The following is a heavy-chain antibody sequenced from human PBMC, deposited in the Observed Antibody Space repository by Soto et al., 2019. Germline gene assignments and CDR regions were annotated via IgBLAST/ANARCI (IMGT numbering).Heavy chain of an antibody. CDR1: GGSISSSSYY. D-gene: IGHD3-3*01. V-gene: IGHV4-39*01. CDR3: AKSSRDFWSGYYDPTYYFDY. CDR2: IYYSGST. J-gene: IGHJ4*02. Sequence: SETLSLTCTVSGGSISSSSYYWGWIRQPPGKGLEWIGSIYYSGSTYYNPSLKSRVTISVDTSKNQFSLKLSSVTAADTAVYYCAKSSRDFWSGYYDPTYYFDYWGQGTLVTVSS.